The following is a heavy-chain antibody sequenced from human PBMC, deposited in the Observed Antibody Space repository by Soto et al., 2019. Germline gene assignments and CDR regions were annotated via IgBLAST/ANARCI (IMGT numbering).Heavy chain of an antibody. V-gene: IGHV4-28*01. CDR2: ISSRGRT. CDR3: VRKTGGYYPYDD. Sequence: QVQLRESGPGLVKPSDTLSLTCVVSGYSISGDNWWGWIRQPPGKGLEWIGYISSRGRTHYNPSLVSRLTMSVDTSKKQVSLRLRSVTAVDTSMYYCVRKTGGYYPYDDWGQGTLVTVSS. D-gene: IGHD3-3*01. J-gene: IGHJ4*02. CDR1: GYSISGDNW.